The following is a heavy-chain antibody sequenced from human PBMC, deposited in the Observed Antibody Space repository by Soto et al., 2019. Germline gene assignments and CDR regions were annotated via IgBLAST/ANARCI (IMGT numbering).Heavy chain of an antibody. CDR3: ARGAPTRYGPFDY. Sequence: NPSETLSLTCTVSGGSISSGGYYWSWIRQHPGKGLEWIGYIYYSGSTYYNPSLKSRVTISVDTSKNQFSLKLSSVTAADTAVYYCARGAPTRYGPFDYWGQGTLVTVSS. J-gene: IGHJ4*02. CDR1: GGSISSGGYY. D-gene: IGHD3-10*01. CDR2: IYYSGST. V-gene: IGHV4-31*03.